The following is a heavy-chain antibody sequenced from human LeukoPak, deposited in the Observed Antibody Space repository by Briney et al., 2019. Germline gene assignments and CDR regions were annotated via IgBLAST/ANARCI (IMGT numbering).Heavy chain of an antibody. CDR1: GFTVSSNY. D-gene: IGHD6-19*01. CDR2: IYSAGTT. J-gene: IGHJ3*02. Sequence: PGGSLRLSCAASGFTVSSNYMSWVRQAPGKGLDWVSIIYSAGTTYYADSVKGRFTISRENSKNTLYLQMNSLRADDTAVYYCAKEKEYTSVDNAFDIWGQGTMVIVSS. V-gene: IGHV3-53*01. CDR3: AKEKEYTSVDNAFDI.